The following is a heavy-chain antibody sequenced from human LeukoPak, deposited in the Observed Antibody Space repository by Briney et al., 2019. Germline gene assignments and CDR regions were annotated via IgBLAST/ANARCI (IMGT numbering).Heavy chain of an antibody. Sequence: ASVKVSCKASGYTFTGYYMNWVRQAPGQGLEWMGWINSDSGFTKYAQKFQGRVTMTRDASITTVYMDLTRLTSDDTAVYYCARNFDMKGFDPWGQGTLVTVSS. J-gene: IGHJ5*02. CDR3: ARNFDMKGFDP. CDR2: INSDSGFT. V-gene: IGHV1-2*02. CDR1: GYTFTGYY. D-gene: IGHD3-9*01.